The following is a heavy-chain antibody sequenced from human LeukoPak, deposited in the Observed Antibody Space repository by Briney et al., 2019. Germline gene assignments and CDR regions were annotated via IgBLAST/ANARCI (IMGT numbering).Heavy chain of an antibody. Sequence: SETLSLTCTVSSYSISSGYYWGWIRQPPGKGLEWIGSIYHSGSTYYNPSLKSRVTISVDTSKNQFSLKLSSVTAADTAVYYCARGRDRADYWGQGTVVTVSS. CDR1: SYSISSGYY. CDR2: IYHSGST. V-gene: IGHV4-38-2*02. J-gene: IGHJ4*02. CDR3: ARGRDRADY. D-gene: IGHD5-24*01.